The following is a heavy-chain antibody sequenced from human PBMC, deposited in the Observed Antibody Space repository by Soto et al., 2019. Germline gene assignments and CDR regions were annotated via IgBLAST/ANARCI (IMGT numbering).Heavy chain of an antibody. CDR2: ISGSGGST. J-gene: IGHJ6*02. CDR3: AKSVADYYYYGMDV. V-gene: IGHV3-23*01. D-gene: IGHD2-15*01. Sequence: GGSLRLSCAASGFTFSSYAMSWVRQAPGKGLEWVSAISGSGGSTYYADSVKGRFTISRDNSKNTLYLQMNSLRAEDTAVYYCAKSVADYYYYGMDVWGQGTTVTVSS. CDR1: GFTFSSYA.